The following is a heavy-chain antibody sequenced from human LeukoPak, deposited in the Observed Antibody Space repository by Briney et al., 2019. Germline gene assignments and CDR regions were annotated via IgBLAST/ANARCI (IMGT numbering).Heavy chain of an antibody. V-gene: IGHV3-66*02. J-gene: IGHJ2*01. CDR3: AKANPGYSYGLGDFDL. Sequence: IYSGGSTYYADSVKGRFTISRDNSKNTLYLQMNSLRVEDTAVYYCAKANPGYSYGLGDFDLWGRGTLVTVSS. D-gene: IGHD5-18*01. CDR2: IYSGGST.